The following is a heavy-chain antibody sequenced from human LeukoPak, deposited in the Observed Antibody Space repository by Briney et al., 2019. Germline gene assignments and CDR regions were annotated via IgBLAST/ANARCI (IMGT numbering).Heavy chain of an antibody. D-gene: IGHD3-10*01. CDR1: GFTLSSSW. CDR3: ARVGRSSRDY. CDR2: IKEDESEK. V-gene: IGHV3-7*01. Sequence: SGGSLRLSCAASGFTLSSSWMSWVRQAPGKGLQWVANIKEDESEKDYVDSVKGRFTISRDNAKNSLDLQMNSLRAEDTAVYYCARVGRSSRDYWGQGTLVTVSS. J-gene: IGHJ4*02.